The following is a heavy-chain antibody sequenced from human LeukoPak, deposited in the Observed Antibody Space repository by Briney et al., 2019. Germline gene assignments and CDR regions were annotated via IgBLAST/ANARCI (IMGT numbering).Heavy chain of an antibody. CDR2: ISSSSSTI. V-gene: IGHV3-48*01. D-gene: IGHD3-22*01. CDR1: GFTFSSYS. Sequence: GGSLRLSCAASGFTFSSYSMNWVRQAPGKGLEWVSYISSSSSTIYYADSVKGRFTISRDNAKNSLYLQMNSLRAGDTAVYYCARAGGGPYYYDSSGYYPGGAFDIWGQGTMVTVSS. J-gene: IGHJ3*02. CDR3: ARAGGGPYYYDSSGYYPGGAFDI.